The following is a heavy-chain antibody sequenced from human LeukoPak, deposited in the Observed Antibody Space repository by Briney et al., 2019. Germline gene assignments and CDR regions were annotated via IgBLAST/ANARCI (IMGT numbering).Heavy chain of an antibody. CDR2: INHSGGT. CDR1: GGSISSGGYY. CDR3: AGRRSCTSCYVTFDY. Sequence: PSQTLSLTCTVSGGSISSGGYYWSWIRQPPGKGLEWIGEINHSGGTNYNPSLKSRVTISVDTSENQFSLKLSSVTAADTAVYYCAGRRSCTSCYVTFDYWGQGTLVTVSS. V-gene: IGHV4-30-2*01. J-gene: IGHJ4*02. D-gene: IGHD2-2*01.